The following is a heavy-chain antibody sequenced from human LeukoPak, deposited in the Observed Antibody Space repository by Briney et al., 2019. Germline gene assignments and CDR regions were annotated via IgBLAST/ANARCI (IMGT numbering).Heavy chain of an antibody. CDR1: GFTFDDYA. J-gene: IGHJ4*02. Sequence: GGSLRLSCAASGFTFDDYAMHWVRQAPGKGLEWVSGISWNSGSIGYADSVKGRFTISRDNSKNTLYLQMNSLRAEDTAMYYCAKGPPDSSTWYKRTEGWGQGTLVTVSS. CDR2: ISWNSGSI. D-gene: IGHD6-13*01. CDR3: AKGPPDSSTWYKRTEG. V-gene: IGHV3-9*01.